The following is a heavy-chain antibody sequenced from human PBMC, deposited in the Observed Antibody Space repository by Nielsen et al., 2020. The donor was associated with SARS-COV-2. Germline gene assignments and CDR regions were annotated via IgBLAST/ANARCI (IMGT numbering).Heavy chain of an antibody. D-gene: IGHD4-23*01. J-gene: IGHJ4*02. CDR1: GFTFSVSA. CDR3: SSPTVAY. CDR2: IRSYANDYAT. V-gene: IGHV3-73*01. Sequence: GESLKISCAASGFTFSVSAMHWVRQASGKGLEWVGRIRSYANDYATAYAASVKGRFTISRDDSKNTAYLQMNSLKMEDTAVYYCSSPTVAYWGQGTLVTVSS.